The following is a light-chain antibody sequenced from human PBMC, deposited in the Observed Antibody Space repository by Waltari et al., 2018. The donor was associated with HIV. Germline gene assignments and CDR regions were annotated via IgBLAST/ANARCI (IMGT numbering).Light chain of an antibody. CDR3: QAWDSSTAV. CDR1: KLGDKY. Sequence: SDELTQAPSVSVSPGQTASITCSGDKLGDKYASWYQQKPGQSPVLVIYQDTKRPSGIPERFSGSNSGNTATLTVSGAQPMDEADYYCQAWDSSTAVFGGGTKLTVL. CDR2: QDT. J-gene: IGLJ2*01. V-gene: IGLV3-1*01.